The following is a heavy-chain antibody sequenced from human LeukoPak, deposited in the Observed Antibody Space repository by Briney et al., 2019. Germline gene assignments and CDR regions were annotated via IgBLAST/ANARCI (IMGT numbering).Heavy chain of an antibody. CDR1: GGSISGYF. V-gene: IGHV4-4*07. D-gene: IGHD6-13*01. Sequence: PSETLSLTCTVSGGSISGYFWSWIRQPAGKGLEWIGRIYATGTTNYNPSLKSRVTMSVDTSKNQFSLNLTSVTAADTAVYYCARGDSSSWPTNFDYWGQGTLVTVSS. CDR2: IYATGTT. J-gene: IGHJ4*02. CDR3: ARGDSSSWPTNFDY.